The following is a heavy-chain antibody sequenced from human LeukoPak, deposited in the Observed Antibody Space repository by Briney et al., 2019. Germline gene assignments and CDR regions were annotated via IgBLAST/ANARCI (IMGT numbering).Heavy chain of an antibody. CDR1: GFTFSSYA. V-gene: IGHV3-23*01. CDR3: AKGGYSSGWRNYFDY. CDR2: ISGSGTGT. Sequence: GGSLRLSCAASGFTFSSYAMRWVRQAPGKGLEWVSTISGSGTGTYYADSVKGRFTISRDNSKYTLYLQMNSLRADDTAVYYCAKGGYSSGWRNYFDYWGQGTLVTVSS. J-gene: IGHJ4*02. D-gene: IGHD6-19*01.